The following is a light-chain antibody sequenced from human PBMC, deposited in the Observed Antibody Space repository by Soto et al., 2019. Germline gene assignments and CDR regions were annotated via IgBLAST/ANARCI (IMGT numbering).Light chain of an antibody. Sequence: DLQITQSPACLSASEGARVNITCLSSQSISIYLNWYQEKPGKGPKLLIYAPSNLQSGVPSRFSGSESRTDLTLTISSLQPEEFATYYCQQSYNTPVPFGQGTKV. CDR3: QQSYNTPVP. V-gene: IGKV1-39*01. CDR2: APS. J-gene: IGKJ1*01. CDR1: QSISIY.